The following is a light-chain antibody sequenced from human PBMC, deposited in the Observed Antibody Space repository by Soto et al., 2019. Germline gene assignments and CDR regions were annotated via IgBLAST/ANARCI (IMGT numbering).Light chain of an antibody. CDR1: QSISSF. V-gene: IGKV3-11*01. J-gene: IGKJ3*01. Sequence: EIVLTQSPATLSLSPGERATLSCRASQSISSFLAWYQQKPGQAPRLLLYDASNRATGIPARFSGSGSGTDFTLTISSLEPDDFAVYYCQQRRKWPFTFGPGAKVDIK. CDR2: DAS. CDR3: QQRRKWPFT.